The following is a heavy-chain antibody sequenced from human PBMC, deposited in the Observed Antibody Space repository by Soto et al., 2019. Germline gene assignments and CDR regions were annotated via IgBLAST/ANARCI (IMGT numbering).Heavy chain of an antibody. CDR3: ARGGILTVTSAFDI. V-gene: IGHV1-2*04. Sequence: ASVKVSCKASGYTFTGYYMHWVPQAPGQGLGWMGWINPNSGGTNYAQKFQGWVTMTRDTSISTAYMELGRLRSDDTAVYYCARGGILTVTSAFDIWGQGTMVTVSS. J-gene: IGHJ3*02. D-gene: IGHD4-17*01. CDR2: INPNSGGT. CDR1: GYTFTGYY.